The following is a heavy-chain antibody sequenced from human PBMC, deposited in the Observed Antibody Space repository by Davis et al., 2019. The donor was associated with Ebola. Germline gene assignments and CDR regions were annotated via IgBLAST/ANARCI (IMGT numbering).Heavy chain of an antibody. CDR2: INAGNGNT. CDR1: GYTFTSYA. CDR3: ARVWGSGWPFDY. D-gene: IGHD6-19*01. Sequence: ASVKVSCKASGYTFTSYAMHWVRQAPGQRLEWMGWINAGNGNTKYSQKFQGRVTITRDTSASTAYMELSSLRSEDAAVYYCARVWGSGWPFDYWGQGTLVTVSS. J-gene: IGHJ4*02. V-gene: IGHV1-3*01.